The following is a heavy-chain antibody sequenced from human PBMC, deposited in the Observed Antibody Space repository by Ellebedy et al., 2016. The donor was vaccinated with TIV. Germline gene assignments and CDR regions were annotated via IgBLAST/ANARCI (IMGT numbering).Heavy chain of an antibody. CDR2: ISSSSSYI. CDR3: AKDYELRTTWQYYFDY. Sequence: GGSLRLSXAASGFTFSSYSMNWVRQAPGKGLEWVSSISSSSSYIYYADSVKGRFTISRDNAKNSLYLQMNSLRTEDTALYYCAKDYELRTTWQYYFDYWGQGTLVTVSS. CDR1: GFTFSSYS. V-gene: IGHV3-21*04. D-gene: IGHD4-11*01. J-gene: IGHJ4*02.